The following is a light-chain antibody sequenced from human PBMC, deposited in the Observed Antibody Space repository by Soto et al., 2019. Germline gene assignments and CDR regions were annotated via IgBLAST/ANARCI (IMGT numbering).Light chain of an antibody. V-gene: IGKV2-30*01. CDR1: QILVYSDGIAY. J-gene: IGKJ5*01. Sequence: DIVMTQSPLSLPVTLGQPASIAFRSNQILVYSDGIAYFSWFQQRPGRSPRRLIYKVSNRDSGVPARFSGSGSGTDFALKISRVEADDVGVYYCMQATHWPITFGQGTRLEIK. CDR3: MQATHWPIT. CDR2: KVS.